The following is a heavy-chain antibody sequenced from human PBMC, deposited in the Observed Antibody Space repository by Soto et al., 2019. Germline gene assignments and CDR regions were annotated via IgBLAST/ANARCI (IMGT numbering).Heavy chain of an antibody. CDR1: GGSLSSYH. Sequence: PSETLSLTCAVYGGSLSSYHYDWIRQSPGKGLEWIGEINDSVSTNYNPSLKSRVTISVDKSKNQFSLRLNSVTAADTAVYYCARGRRQQLVRSKFDWFDPWGQGISVTVSS. D-gene: IGHD6-13*01. J-gene: IGHJ5*02. V-gene: IGHV4-34*01. CDR3: ARGRRQQLVRSKFDWFDP. CDR2: INDSVST.